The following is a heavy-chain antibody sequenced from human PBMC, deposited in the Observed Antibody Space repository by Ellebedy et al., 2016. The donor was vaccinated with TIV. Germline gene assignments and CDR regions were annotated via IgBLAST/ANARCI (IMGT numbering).Heavy chain of an antibody. D-gene: IGHD2-21*02. V-gene: IGHV4-34*01. CDR1: GGSISSYY. CDR3: ASLAYCGGDCFQPFDY. Sequence: GSLRLSXTVSGGSISSYYWSWIRQPPGKGLEWIGEINHSGSTNYNPSLKSRVTISVDTSKNQFSLKLSSVTAADTAVYYCASLAYCGGDCFQPFDYWGQGTLVTVSS. CDR2: INHSGST. J-gene: IGHJ4*02.